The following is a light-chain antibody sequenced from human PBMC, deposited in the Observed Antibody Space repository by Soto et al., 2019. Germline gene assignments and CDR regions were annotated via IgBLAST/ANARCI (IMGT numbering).Light chain of an antibody. J-gene: IGKJ4*01. V-gene: IGKV4-1*01. Sequence: DIVLTQSPDSLAVSLGERATINCKSSQSVLYSSNNKNYLAWYQQKPGQPPKLLIYWASTRESGVPDRFSGSGSGTDFTLTISSLQAEDVAVYYCQQYYNNALTFGGGTKVGVK. CDR1: QSVLYSSNNKNY. CDR2: WAS. CDR3: QQYYNNALT.